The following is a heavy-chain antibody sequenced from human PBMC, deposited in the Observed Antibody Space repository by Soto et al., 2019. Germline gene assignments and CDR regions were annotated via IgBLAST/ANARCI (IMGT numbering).Heavy chain of an antibody. CDR2: IRDKAHSYTT. CDR3: ARPHGTTYCGSYFET. D-gene: IGHD2-21*01. Sequence: EVQLVESGGGLVQPGGSLRLSCAASGFTFSDHYMDWVRQVPGKGLEWVGRIRDKAHSYTTEYAASVKGRFTISRDDSKASLYLQMNSLKTEDTAVYYCARPHGTTYCGSYFETWGQGTLVTVSS. J-gene: IGHJ4*02. V-gene: IGHV3-72*01. CDR1: GFTFSDHY.